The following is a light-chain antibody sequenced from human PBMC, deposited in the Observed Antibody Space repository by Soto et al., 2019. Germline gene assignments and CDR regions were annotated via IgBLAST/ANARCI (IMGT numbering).Light chain of an antibody. V-gene: IGKV3-15*01. CDR2: GAS. Sequence: EIVMTQSPATQSVSPGERAILSCRASHSVSTALAWYQQKPGQAPRLLIYGASTRATGVPARFSGSGSGTEFTLTISSLQSEHFAVYYCQQYNDRWTFGQGTTVEIK. J-gene: IGKJ1*01. CDR1: HSVSTA. CDR3: QQYNDRWT.